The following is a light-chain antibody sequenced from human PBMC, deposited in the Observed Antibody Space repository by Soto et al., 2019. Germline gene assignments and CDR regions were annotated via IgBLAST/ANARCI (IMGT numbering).Light chain of an antibody. J-gene: IGKJ5*01. CDR2: AAS. CDR1: QSISTS. Sequence: DIQLTQSPSSLSASVGDRVTITCRASQSISTSLNWYQQKPGKAPNLLIYAASSLQSGVPSTFSGSRSGTDFTLTISSLQPEDFATYYCQQSYSTPFVTFGQGTRLEIK. V-gene: IGKV1-39*01. CDR3: QQSYSTPFVT.